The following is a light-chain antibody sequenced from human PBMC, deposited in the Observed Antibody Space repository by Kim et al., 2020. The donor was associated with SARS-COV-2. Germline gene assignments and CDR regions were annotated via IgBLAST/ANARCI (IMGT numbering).Light chain of an antibody. CDR3: QSYDNSLSGYV. Sequence: QRVTISCNGSSSNIGAGYDVHWYQQLPGTAPKLLIYGNTNRPSGVPDRFSGSKSGTSASLAITGLQAEDEADYCCQSYDNSLSGYVFGTGTKVTVL. CDR2: GNT. V-gene: IGLV1-40*01. CDR1: SSNIGAGYD. J-gene: IGLJ1*01.